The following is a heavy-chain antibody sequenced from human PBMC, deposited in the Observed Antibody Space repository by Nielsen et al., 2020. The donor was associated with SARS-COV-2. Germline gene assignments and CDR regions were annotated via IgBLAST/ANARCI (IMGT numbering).Heavy chain of an antibody. CDR2: ISWNSGSI. V-gene: IGHV3-9*01. J-gene: IGHJ4*02. Sequence: GGSLRLSCAASGFTFDDYAMHWVRHAPGKGLEWVSGISWNSGSIGYADSVKGRFTISRDNAKNSLYLQMNSLRAEDTALYYCAKFAVAGSLVDYWGQGTLVTVSS. D-gene: IGHD6-19*01. CDR3: AKFAVAGSLVDY. CDR1: GFTFDDYA.